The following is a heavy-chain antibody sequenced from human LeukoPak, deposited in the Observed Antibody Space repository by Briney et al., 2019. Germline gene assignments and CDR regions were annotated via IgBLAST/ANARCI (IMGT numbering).Heavy chain of an antibody. CDR2: IYYGGST. D-gene: IGHD3-3*01. CDR3: ARAWSGYYYFDY. J-gene: IGHJ4*02. Sequence: SETLSLTCTVSGVSISSGGYYWSWIRQHPGKGLEWIGYIYYGGSTYYNPSLKSRVTISVDTSKNQFSLKLSSVTAADTAVYYCARAWSGYYYFDYWGQGTLVTVSS. CDR1: GVSISSGGYY. V-gene: IGHV4-31*03.